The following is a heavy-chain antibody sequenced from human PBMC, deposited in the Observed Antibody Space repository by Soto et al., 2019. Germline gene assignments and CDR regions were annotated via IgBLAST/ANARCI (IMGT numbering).Heavy chain of an antibody. J-gene: IGHJ6*02. CDR1: GFTVSSTY. Sequence: PGGSLRLSCAASGFTVSSTYMHCVRPAPGKGLEWVAVISYDGSNKYYADSVKGRFTISRDNSKNTLYLQMNSLRAEDTAVYYCAKDLEWLLTYYYYYYGMDVWGQGTTVTVSS. CDR3: AKDLEWLLTYYYYYYGMDV. D-gene: IGHD3-3*01. CDR2: ISYDGSNK. V-gene: IGHV3-30*18.